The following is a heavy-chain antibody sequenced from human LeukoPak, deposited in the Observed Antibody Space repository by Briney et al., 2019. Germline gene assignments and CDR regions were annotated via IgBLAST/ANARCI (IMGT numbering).Heavy chain of an antibody. CDR1: GGSISSYY. CDR2: IYTSGST. V-gene: IGHV4-4*07. CDR3: ARDGSGSFLRGWFDP. Sequence: SETLSLTCTVSGGSISSYYWSWIRQPAGKGLEWIGRIYTSGSTNYNPSLKSRVTISVDTSKNQFSLKLSSVTAADTAVYYCARDGSGSFLRGWFDPWGQGTLVTVSS. J-gene: IGHJ5*02. D-gene: IGHD3-10*01.